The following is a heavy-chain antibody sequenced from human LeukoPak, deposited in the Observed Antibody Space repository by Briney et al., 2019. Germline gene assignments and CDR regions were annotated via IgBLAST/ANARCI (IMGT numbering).Heavy chain of an antibody. CDR3: ARAMVYVLNWFDP. CDR2: IYHSGST. D-gene: IGHD2-8*01. V-gene: IGHV4-38-2*01. Sequence: SETLSLTRAVSGYSISSGYYWGWIRQPPGKGLEWIGSIYHSGSTYYNPSLKSRVTISVDTSKNQFSLKLSSVTAADTAVYYCARAMVYVLNWFDPWGQGTLVTVSS. J-gene: IGHJ5*02. CDR1: GYSISSGYY.